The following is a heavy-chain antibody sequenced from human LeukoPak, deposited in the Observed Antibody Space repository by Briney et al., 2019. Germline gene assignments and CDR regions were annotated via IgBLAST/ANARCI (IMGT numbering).Heavy chain of an antibody. D-gene: IGHD3-22*01. J-gene: IGHJ4*02. V-gene: IGHV4-38-2*02. Sequence: SETLSLTCTVSGSSMSSDYYWGWIRQPPGKGLEWIGSISDSGSAYYNPSLKSRVVISVDPSKRQFSLKVTSVTAADTAVYYCARCGYDSSGYYPFRFDYWGQGTLVTVSS. CDR2: ISDSGSA. CDR3: ARCGYDSSGYYPFRFDY. CDR1: GSSMSSDYY.